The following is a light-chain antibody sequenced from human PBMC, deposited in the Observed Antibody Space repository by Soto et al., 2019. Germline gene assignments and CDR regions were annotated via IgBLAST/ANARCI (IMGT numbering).Light chain of an antibody. V-gene: IGLV2-11*01. CDR3: CSFAGSYTYV. Sequence: QSALTQPRSVSGSPGQSVTISCTGTSSDVGDYNYVSWYQQHPGKAPKLMIYDVTKRPSGVPDRFSGFKSGNTASLIISGLQAEDEADYYCCSFAGSYTYVFGNGTKVNVL. CDR2: DVT. CDR1: SSDVGDYNY. J-gene: IGLJ1*01.